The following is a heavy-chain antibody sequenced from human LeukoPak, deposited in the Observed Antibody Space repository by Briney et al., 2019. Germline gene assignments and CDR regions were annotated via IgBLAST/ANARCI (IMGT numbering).Heavy chain of an antibody. CDR3: ARDSRWFGEVNYYYYMDV. V-gene: IGHV4-59*01. CDR1: GGSISSYY. CDR2: IYYSGST. J-gene: IGHJ6*03. D-gene: IGHD3-10*01. Sequence: PSETLSLTCTVSGGSISSYYWSWIRQPPGKGLEWIGYIYYSGSTNYNPSLKSRVTISVDTSKNQFSLKLSSVTAADTAVYYCARDSRWFGEVNYYYYMDVWGKGTTVTVSS.